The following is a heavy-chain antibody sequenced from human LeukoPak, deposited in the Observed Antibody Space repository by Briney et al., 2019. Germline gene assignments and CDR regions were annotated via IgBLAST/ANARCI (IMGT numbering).Heavy chain of an antibody. CDR2: IYYSGST. Sequence: PSQTLSLTCTVSSGSISSHYWSWIRQPPGKGLEWIGYIYYSGSTDYNPSLKSRVTISVDTSKNQFSLKLSSVTAADSAIYCCARFGVDYDMDVWGHGTTVTVFS. CDR3: ARFGVDYDMDV. CDR1: SGSISSHY. D-gene: IGHD3-16*01. V-gene: IGHV4-59*11. J-gene: IGHJ6*02.